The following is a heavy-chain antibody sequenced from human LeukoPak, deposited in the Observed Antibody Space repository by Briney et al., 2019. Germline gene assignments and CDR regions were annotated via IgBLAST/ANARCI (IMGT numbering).Heavy chain of an antibody. CDR2: INPNSGGT. V-gene: IGHV1-2*02. CDR3: ASHDSSGYYYAHDAFDI. J-gene: IGHJ3*02. CDR1: GYTFTGYY. D-gene: IGHD3-22*01. Sequence: ASVKVSCKASGYTFTGYYMHWVRQAPGQGLERMGWINPNSGGTNYAQKFQGRVTMTRDTSISTAYMELSRLRSDDTAVYYCASHDSSGYYYAHDAFDIWGQGTMVTVSS.